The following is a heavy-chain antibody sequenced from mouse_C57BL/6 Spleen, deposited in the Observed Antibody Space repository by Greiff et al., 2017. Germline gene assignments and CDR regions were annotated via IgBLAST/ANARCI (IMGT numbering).Heavy chain of an antibody. CDR2: IYPGDGDT. Sequence: QVQLKQSGAELVKPGASVKISCKASGYAFSSYWMNWVKQRPGKGLEWIGQIYPGDGDTNYNGKFKGKATLTADKSSSTAYMQLSSLTSEDSAVYFCARPITTAYWYFDVWGTGTTVTVSS. J-gene: IGHJ1*03. V-gene: IGHV1-80*01. CDR1: GYAFSSYW. CDR3: ARPITTAYWYFDV. D-gene: IGHD1-2*01.